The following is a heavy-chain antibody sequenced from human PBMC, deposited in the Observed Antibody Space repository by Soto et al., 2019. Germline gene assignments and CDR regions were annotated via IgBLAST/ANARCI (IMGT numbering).Heavy chain of an antibody. CDR3: AKDGYCTNGVCYYYYGMDV. D-gene: IGHD2-8*01. J-gene: IGHJ6*02. V-gene: IGHV3-23*01. CDR2: ISGSGGST. Sequence: GGSLRLSCAASGFTFSSYAMSWVRQAPGKGLEWVSAISGSGGSTYYADSVKGRFTISRDNSKNTLYLQMNSLRAEDTAVYYCAKDGYCTNGVCYYYYGMDVWGQGTTVTVSS. CDR1: GFTFSSYA.